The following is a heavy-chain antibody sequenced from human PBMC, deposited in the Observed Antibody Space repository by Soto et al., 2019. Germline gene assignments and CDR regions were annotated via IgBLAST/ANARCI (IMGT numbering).Heavy chain of an antibody. V-gene: IGHV4-34*01. CDR1: GGSFSGYY. CDR2: INDRGSI. Sequence: QVQLQQWGAGPLRPLETLSLTCGVSGGSFSGYYWAWIRQSPGKGLEWIGEINDRGSINYNPSLKSRVSISVDTSKNHYSMNRRSVTAADTAVYYCARESHDILTGPPWVWYFHLWGRGTLVTVSS. J-gene: IGHJ2*01. D-gene: IGHD3-9*01. CDR3: ARESHDILTGPPWVWYFHL.